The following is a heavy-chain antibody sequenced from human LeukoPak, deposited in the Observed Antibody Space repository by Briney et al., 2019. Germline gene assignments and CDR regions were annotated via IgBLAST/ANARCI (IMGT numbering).Heavy chain of an antibody. CDR3: AKGLWNFDC. Sequence: GSLRLSCVASGFKFNTYWMTWVRQTPGKGLEWVANIKTDGSEKTYVNSVKGRFSISRDNAKNSLYLQMTGLRVEDTAVYYCAKGLWNFDCWGQGTLVTVSS. J-gene: IGHJ4*02. CDR1: GFKFNTYW. D-gene: IGHD3-3*01. CDR2: IKTDGSEK. V-gene: IGHV3-7*01.